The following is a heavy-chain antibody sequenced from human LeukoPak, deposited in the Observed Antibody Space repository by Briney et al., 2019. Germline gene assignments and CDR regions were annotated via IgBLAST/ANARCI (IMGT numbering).Heavy chain of an antibody. CDR1: GGSVSSGSYY. V-gene: IGHV4-61*01. CDR3: ASTYYDFWSGYYPASHGRTNYGMGV. D-gene: IGHD3-3*01. J-gene: IGHJ6*02. Sequence: ASETLSLTCTVSGGSVSSGSYYWSWIRQPPGKGLEWIGYIYYSGSTNYNPSLKSRVTISVDTSKNQFSLKLSPVTAADTAVYYCASTYYDFWSGYYPASHGRTNYGMGVWGQGTTVTVSS. CDR2: IYYSGST.